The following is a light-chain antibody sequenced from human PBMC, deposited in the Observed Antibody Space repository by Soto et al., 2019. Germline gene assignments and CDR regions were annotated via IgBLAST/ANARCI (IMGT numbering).Light chain of an antibody. J-gene: IGKJ4*01. CDR2: GAS. V-gene: IGKV3-20*01. CDR3: QQYGGSPPLT. Sequence: VLTQSPGTLSLSPGERATLSCRASQSVTSSYLAWYQQKPGQAPRLLIYGASSMATGIPDRFSGSGSGTDFTLTISRLEPEDFAVYYCQQYGGSPPLTFGGGNTVEIK. CDR1: QSVTSSY.